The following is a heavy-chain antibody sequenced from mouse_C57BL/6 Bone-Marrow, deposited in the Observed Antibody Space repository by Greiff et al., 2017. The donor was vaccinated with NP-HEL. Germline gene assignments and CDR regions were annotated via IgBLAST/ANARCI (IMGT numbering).Heavy chain of an antibody. CDR1: GYAFSSSW. V-gene: IGHV1-82*01. J-gene: IGHJ2*01. D-gene: IGHD6-5*01. CDR3: ARMGGGPNY. CDR2: IYPGDGDT. Sequence: VQLQQSGPELVKPGASVKISCKASGYAFSSSWMNWVKQRPGKGLEWIGRIYPGDGDTNYNGKFKGKATLTADKSSSTAYMQLSSLTSEDSAVYFCARMGGGPNYWGQGTTLTVSS.